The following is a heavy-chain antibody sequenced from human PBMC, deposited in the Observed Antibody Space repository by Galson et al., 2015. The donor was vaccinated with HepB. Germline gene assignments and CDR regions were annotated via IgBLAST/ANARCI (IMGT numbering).Heavy chain of an antibody. V-gene: IGHV1-8*01. Sequence: SVKVSCKASGYTFTSYDINWVRQATGQGLEWMGWMNPNSGNTGYAQKFQGRVTMTRNTSISTAYMELSSLRSEDTAVYYCARGLTFNLPREDYWGQGTLVTVSS. CDR2: MNPNSGNT. J-gene: IGHJ4*02. D-gene: IGHD1-26*01. CDR1: GYTFTSYD. CDR3: ARGLTFNLPREDY.